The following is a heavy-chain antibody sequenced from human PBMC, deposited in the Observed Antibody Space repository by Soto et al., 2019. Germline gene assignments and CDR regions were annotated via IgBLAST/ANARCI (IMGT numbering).Heavy chain of an antibody. CDR3: ARSYSGGDAYFDY. J-gene: IGHJ4*02. Sequence: SETLSLTCAVSGGSISSGGYAWAWIRQPPGKGLEWVGYIYQSGSTYYNPSLKSRVTIAADRSKNQFSLNLASVTAADTAVYYCARSYSGGDAYFDYWGQGTVVTVSS. V-gene: IGHV4-30-2*01. CDR2: IYQSGST. CDR1: GGSISSGGYA. D-gene: IGHD2-21*02.